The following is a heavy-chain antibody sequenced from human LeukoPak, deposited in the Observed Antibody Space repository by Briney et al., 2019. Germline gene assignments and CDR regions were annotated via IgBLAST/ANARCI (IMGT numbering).Heavy chain of an antibody. V-gene: IGHV4-38-2*02. CDR3: ARVWFGLDY. CDR2: IYHSGST. Sequence: SETLSLTCTVSGYSISSGYYWGWIRPPPGKGLEWIGSIYHSGSTYYNPSLKSRVTISVDTSKNQFSLKLSSVTAADTAVYYCARVWFGLDYWGQGTLVTVSS. D-gene: IGHD3-10*01. J-gene: IGHJ4*02. CDR1: GYSISSGYY.